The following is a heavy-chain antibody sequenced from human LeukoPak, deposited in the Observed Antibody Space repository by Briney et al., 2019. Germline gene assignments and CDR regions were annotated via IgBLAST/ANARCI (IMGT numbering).Heavy chain of an antibody. D-gene: IGHD2-8*01. V-gene: IGHV3-9*01. CDR1: GFTFDDYA. J-gene: IGHJ3*02. Sequence: PGRSLRLSCAASGFTFDDYAIRWVRQAPGKGLEWVSGISWNGAKIVYADSVKGRFTISRDNAKNSLYLQMDSLGTEDTALYYCAKETHSTMVPGYAFDIWGQGTMVTVSS. CDR3: AKETHSTMVPGYAFDI. CDR2: ISWNGAKI.